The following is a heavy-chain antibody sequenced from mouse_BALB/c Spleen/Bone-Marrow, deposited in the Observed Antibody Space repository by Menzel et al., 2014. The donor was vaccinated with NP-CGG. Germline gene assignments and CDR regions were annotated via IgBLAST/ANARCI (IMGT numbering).Heavy chain of an antibody. D-gene: IGHD1-2*01. CDR1: GYTFTSYW. Sequence: VKLMESGAELAKPGASVKMSCKASGYTFTSYWMYWVKQRPGQGLEWIGYINPSTGYTDYNQKFKDKATLTADKSSSTAYMQLSSLTSEDSAVYYRARVYYGYFFAYWGQGTLVTVSA. CDR3: ARVYYGYFFAY. V-gene: IGHV1-7*01. CDR2: INPSTGYT. J-gene: IGHJ3*01.